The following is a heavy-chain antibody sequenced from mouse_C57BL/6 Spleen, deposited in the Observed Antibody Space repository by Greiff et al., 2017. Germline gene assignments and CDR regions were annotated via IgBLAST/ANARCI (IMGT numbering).Heavy chain of an antibody. Sequence: EVQLQQSGPELVKPGASVKISCKASGYTFTDYYMNWVKQSHGKGLEWIGDINPNNGGTSYNQKFKGKATLTVDKSSSTAYMELRSLTSEDSAVYYCASNYGRRFFGYWGQGTLVNVSA. V-gene: IGHV1-26*01. CDR3: ASNYGRRFFGY. J-gene: IGHJ3*01. CDR2: INPNNGGT. CDR1: GYTFTDYY. D-gene: IGHD1-1*01.